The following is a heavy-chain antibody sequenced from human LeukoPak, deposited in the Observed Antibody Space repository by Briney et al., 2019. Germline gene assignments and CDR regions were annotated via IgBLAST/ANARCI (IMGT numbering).Heavy chain of an antibody. CDR1: GFTVSNNY. CDR3: ARILVRGLKPVRVRIDAFDI. V-gene: IGHV3-66*01. CDR2: IYTGDTT. Sequence: GGSLRLSCAASGFTVSNNYMSWVRQAPGKGLEWVSVIYTGDTTYYADSVKARFTISRDNSKNTLYLQMNSLRAEDTAIYYCARILVRGLKPVRVRIDAFDIWGQGTMVTVSS. J-gene: IGHJ3*02. D-gene: IGHD3-10*01.